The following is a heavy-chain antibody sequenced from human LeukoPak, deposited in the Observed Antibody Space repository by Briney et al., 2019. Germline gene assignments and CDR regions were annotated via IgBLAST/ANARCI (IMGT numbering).Heavy chain of an antibody. D-gene: IGHD3-3*01. CDR2: IYHSGST. CDR3: ARRSVYDFWSGYYLGYYYYYMDV. V-gene: IGHV4-38-2*02. Sequence: SETLSLTCTVSGYSISSGYYWGWIRQPPGKGLEWIGSIYHSGSTYYNPSLKSRVTISVDTSKNQFSLKLSSVTAADTAVYYCARRSVYDFWSGYYLGYYYYYMDVWGKGTTVTVSS. J-gene: IGHJ6*03. CDR1: GYSISSGYY.